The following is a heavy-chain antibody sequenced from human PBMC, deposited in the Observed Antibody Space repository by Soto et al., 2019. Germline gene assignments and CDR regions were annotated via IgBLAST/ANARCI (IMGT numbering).Heavy chain of an antibody. J-gene: IGHJ5*02. CDR1: GFNFANFG. CDR3: ARNPRSAIFGVRNIVENWFDP. CDR2: ITHTNGAT. Sequence: GGSLRLSGAASGFNFANFGMSWVLQAPRKWLPWFASITHTNGATYYAYSLKGRFSVSRDNSRNVMYLQMKGRGLDDTAVYLCARNPRSAIFGVRNIVENWFDPWGQGSLVTVSA. D-gene: IGHD3-3*02. V-gene: IGHV3-23*01.